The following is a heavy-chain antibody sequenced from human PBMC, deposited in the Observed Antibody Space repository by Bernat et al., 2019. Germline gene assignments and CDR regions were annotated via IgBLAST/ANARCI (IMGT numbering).Heavy chain of an antibody. D-gene: IGHD6-19*01. CDR1: GFTFSNAW. V-gene: IGHV3-15*07. J-gene: IGHJ6*02. Sequence: EVQLVESGGGLVKPGGSLRLSCAASGFTFSNAWMNWVRQAPGKGLEWVGRIKSKTDGGTTDYAAPVKGRFTISRDNSKNTLYLQMNSLRAEDTAVYYCAKDSVAVAYYYYGMDVWGQGTTVTVSS. CDR3: AKDSVAVAYYYYGMDV. CDR2: IKSKTDGGTT.